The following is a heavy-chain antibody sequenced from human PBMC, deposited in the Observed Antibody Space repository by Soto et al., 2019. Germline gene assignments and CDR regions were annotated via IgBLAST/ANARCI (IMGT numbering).Heavy chain of an antibody. Sequence: ASVKVSCQASGYTFTAYYIHWVRQAPGQGLEWMGWINPNSGGTNYAQKFQGWVTMTRDTSISTAYLELSRLRSDDTAVYYCARMGYCSGRSCSDPYYYYYGTDVWGQGTTVTVSS. CDR2: INPNSGGT. CDR3: ARMGYCSGRSCSDPYYYYYGTDV. D-gene: IGHD2-15*01. CDR1: GYTFTAYY. J-gene: IGHJ6*01. V-gene: IGHV1-2*04.